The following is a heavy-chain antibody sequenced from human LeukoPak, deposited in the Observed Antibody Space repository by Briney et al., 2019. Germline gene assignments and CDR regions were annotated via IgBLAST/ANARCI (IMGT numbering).Heavy chain of an antibody. J-gene: IGHJ4*02. CDR2: INHSGST. V-gene: IGHV4-34*01. Sequence: PSETLSLTCAVYGGSFSGYYWSWIRQPPGKGLEWIGEINHSGSTNYNPSLKSRVTISVDTSKNQFSLKLSSVTAADTAVYYCARVSYDFWSGQGGYYFDYWGQGTLVTVSS. CDR3: ARVSYDFWSGQGGYYFDY. CDR1: GGSFSGYY. D-gene: IGHD3-3*01.